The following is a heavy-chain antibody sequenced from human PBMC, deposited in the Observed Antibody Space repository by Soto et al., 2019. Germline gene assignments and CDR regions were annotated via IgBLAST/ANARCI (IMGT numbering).Heavy chain of an antibody. V-gene: IGHV4-59*08. CDR2: IYYSGGT. J-gene: IGHJ4*02. CDR1: SGSIRSYY. Sequence: SETLSLACTVSSGSIRSYYWSWIRQPPGRGLEWIGYIYYSGGTNYNPSLKSRVTISVDTSKNQFSRKLSSVTAADTAVYYCARRYAYSFDYWGQGTLVTVSS. CDR3: ARRYAYSFDY. D-gene: IGHD1-1*01.